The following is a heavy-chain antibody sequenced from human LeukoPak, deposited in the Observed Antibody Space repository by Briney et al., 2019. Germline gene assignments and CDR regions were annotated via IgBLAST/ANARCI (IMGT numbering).Heavy chain of an antibody. CDR1: GGTFSSYA. J-gene: IGHJ4*02. CDR3: AWGAAAGSGSYCFDY. V-gene: IGHV1-69*05. Sequence: SVKVSCKASGGTFSSYAISWVRQAPGQGLEWMGGIIPIFGTANYAQKFQGRVTITTDESTSTAYMELSSLRSEDTAVYYCAWGAAAGSGSYCFDYWGQGTLVTVSS. CDR2: IIPIFGTA. D-gene: IGHD6-13*01.